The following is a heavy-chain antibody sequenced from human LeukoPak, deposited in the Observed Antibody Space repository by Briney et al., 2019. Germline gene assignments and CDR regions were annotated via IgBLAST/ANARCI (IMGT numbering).Heavy chain of an antibody. D-gene: IGHD6-13*01. Sequence: GGSLRLSCAASGFTFSSYSMNWVRQAPGKGLEWVSSISSSSSYIYYADSVKGRFTISRDNAKNSLYPQMNSLRAEDTAVYYCASPGIAAAGTGDYWGQGTLVTVSS. J-gene: IGHJ4*02. CDR2: ISSSSSYI. CDR1: GFTFSSYS. CDR3: ASPGIAAAGTGDY. V-gene: IGHV3-21*01.